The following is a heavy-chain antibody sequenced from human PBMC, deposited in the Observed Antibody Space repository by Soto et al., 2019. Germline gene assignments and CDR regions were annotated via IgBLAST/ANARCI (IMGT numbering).Heavy chain of an antibody. D-gene: IGHD3-3*01. Sequence: SETLSLTCTVSGGSISIGGYYWSWIRQHPGKGLEWIGYIYYSGSTYYNPSLKSRVTISVDTSKNQFSLKLSSVTAADTAVYYCARDRRGDLDYWGQGTLVTVSS. V-gene: IGHV4-31*03. CDR3: ARDRRGDLDY. CDR1: GGSISIGGYY. J-gene: IGHJ4*02. CDR2: IYYSGST.